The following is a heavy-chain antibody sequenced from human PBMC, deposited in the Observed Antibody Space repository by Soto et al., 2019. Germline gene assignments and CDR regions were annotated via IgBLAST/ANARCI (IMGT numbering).Heavy chain of an antibody. CDR2: ISYDGSNK. Sequence: QVQLVESGGRVVQPGRSLRLSCAASGFTFSSYAMHWVRQAPGKGLEWVAVISYDGSNKYYADSVKGRFTISRDNSKNTLYLQMNSLRAEDTAVYYCARASRRTVVTSNFDYWGQGTLVTVSS. D-gene: IGHD2-21*02. J-gene: IGHJ4*02. CDR3: ARASRRTVVTSNFDY. V-gene: IGHV3-30-3*01. CDR1: GFTFSSYA.